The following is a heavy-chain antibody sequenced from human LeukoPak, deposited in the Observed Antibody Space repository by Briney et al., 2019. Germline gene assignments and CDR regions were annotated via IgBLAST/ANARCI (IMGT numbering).Heavy chain of an antibody. CDR1: GFTFSSYG. CDR3: ARDAEIRKNFFYMDV. CDR2: ISNDGSKT. Sequence: GGSLRLSCAASGFTFSSYGVYWVRQSPGKGREWVAAISNDGSKTHDADSVKGRFTITRNNSKNTLYLQMNSLRPEDTAVYYCARDAEIRKNFFYMDVWAAGPRSSSP. V-gene: IGHV3-30*16. J-gene: IGHJ6*03. D-gene: IGHD3-16*01.